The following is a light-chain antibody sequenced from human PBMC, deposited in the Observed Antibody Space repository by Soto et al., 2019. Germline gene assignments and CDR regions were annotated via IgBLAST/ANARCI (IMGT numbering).Light chain of an antibody. CDR3: QKYNSGPLT. Sequence: DVQMTQSPSSLSASVGDRVTITCRACQGISSFLAWYQQIPGKVPKLLIYSASTLQSGVPSRFSGSGSGTDFTLTISSLQPEDVAIYYCQKYNSGPLTFGGGTKVDIK. J-gene: IGKJ4*01. V-gene: IGKV1-27*01. CDR2: SAS. CDR1: QGISSF.